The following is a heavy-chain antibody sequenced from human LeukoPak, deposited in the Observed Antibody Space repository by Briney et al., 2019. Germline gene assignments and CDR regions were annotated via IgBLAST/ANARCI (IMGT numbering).Heavy chain of an antibody. J-gene: IGHJ4*02. CDR1: GYTFTGYY. CDR2: INPNSGGT. V-gene: IGHV1-2*02. D-gene: IGHD6-19*01. CDR3: ARVPSAVAGRYFFDY. Sequence: ASVKVSCKASGYTFTGYYMHWVRQAPGQGLEGMGCINPNSGGTNYAQKFQGRVTMTRDTSISTAYMELSRLRSDDTAVYYCARVPSAVAGRYFFDYWGQGTLVTVSS.